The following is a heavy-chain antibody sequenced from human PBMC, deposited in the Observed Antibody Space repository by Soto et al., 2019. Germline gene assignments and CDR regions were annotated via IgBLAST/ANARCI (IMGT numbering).Heavy chain of an antibody. CDR2: IYYSGST. V-gene: IGHV4-39*01. Sequence: SETLSLTCTVSGGSISSRGYYWGWIRQPPGKGLEWIGTIYYSGSTYYNPSLKSRVTISVDTSKNQFSLKLSPVTAADTAVYYRATSNWFDPWGQGTLVTVSS. CDR3: ATSNWFDP. J-gene: IGHJ5*02. CDR1: GGSISSRGYY.